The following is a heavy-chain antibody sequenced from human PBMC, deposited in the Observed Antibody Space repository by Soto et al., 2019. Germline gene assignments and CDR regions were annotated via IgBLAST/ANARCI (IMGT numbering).Heavy chain of an antibody. CDR2: INPNSGGT. Sequence: ASVKVSFKASGYTFTGYYMHWVRQAPGQGLEWMGWINPNSGGTNYAQKFQGWVTMTRDTSISTAYMELSRLRSDDTAVYYCARDPHGYCSGGSCYRNYYYGMDVWGQGTTVTVSS. J-gene: IGHJ6*02. CDR3: ARDPHGYCSGGSCYRNYYYGMDV. CDR1: GYTFTGYY. D-gene: IGHD2-15*01. V-gene: IGHV1-2*04.